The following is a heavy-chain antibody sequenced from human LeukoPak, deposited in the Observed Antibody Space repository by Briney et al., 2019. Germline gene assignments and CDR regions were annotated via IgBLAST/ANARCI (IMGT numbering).Heavy chain of an antibody. CDR2: ISGSGGST. Sequence: PGGSLRLSCAASGFTFSSYAMSWVRQAPGKGLEWVSAISGSGGSTYYADSVKGRFTISRDNSKNTLYLQMNSLRAEDTAVYYCAKDLVGLHFTMIVVVINSGYGMDVWGQGTTVTVSS. V-gene: IGHV3-23*01. CDR1: GFTFSSYA. J-gene: IGHJ6*02. CDR3: AKDLVGLHFTMIVVVINSGYGMDV. D-gene: IGHD3-22*01.